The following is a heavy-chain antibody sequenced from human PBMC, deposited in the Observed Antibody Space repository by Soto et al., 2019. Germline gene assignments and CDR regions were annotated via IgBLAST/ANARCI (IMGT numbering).Heavy chain of an antibody. J-gene: IGHJ6*03. Sequence: PSETLSLTCAVYGGSFSGYYWSWIRQPPGKGLEWIGEINHSGSTNYNPSLKSRVTISVDTSKSQFSLKLSSVTAADTAVYYCAGTTSLQWYYMDVWDKGTTVTVSS. V-gene: IGHV4-34*01. CDR2: INHSGST. CDR1: GGSFSGYY. D-gene: IGHD1-7*01. CDR3: AGTTSLQWYYMDV.